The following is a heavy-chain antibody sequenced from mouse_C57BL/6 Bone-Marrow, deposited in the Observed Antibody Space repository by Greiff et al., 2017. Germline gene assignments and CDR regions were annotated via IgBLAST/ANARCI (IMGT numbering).Heavy chain of an antibody. V-gene: IGHV1-26*01. CDR1: GYTFTDYY. CDR3: ARRDYVSSPWFAY. J-gene: IGHJ3*01. CDR2: INPNNGGT. D-gene: IGHD1-1*01. Sequence: VQLKQSGPELVKPGASVKISCKASGYTFTDYYMSWVKLSHGKSLEWIGDINPNNGGTSYNQKFKGKATLTVDKSSSTAYMELRSLTSEDSAVYYCARRDYVSSPWFAYWGQGTLVTVSA.